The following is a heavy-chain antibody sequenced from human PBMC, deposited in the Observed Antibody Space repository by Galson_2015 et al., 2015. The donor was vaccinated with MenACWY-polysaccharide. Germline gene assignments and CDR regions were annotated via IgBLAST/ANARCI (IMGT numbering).Heavy chain of an antibody. CDR2: IYYSGST. CDR3: ARGYFDSRGYSNWFDP. V-gene: IGHV4-59*01. Sequence: ETLSLTCSVSGGSMSGSYWSWLRQPPGKELEWIGYIYYSGSTNYNPSLESRVTTSVDTPKNQFSLKLTSVTAADTAVYYCARGYFDSRGYSNWFDPWGQGTLVTVSS. CDR1: GGSMSGSY. D-gene: IGHD3-22*01. J-gene: IGHJ5*02.